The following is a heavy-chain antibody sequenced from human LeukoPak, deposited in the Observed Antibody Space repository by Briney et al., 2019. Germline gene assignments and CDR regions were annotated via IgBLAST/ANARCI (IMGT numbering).Heavy chain of an antibody. Sequence: PSETLSLTCAVSGGSISSSNWWSWVRQPPGKGLEWIGEIYHSGSTNYNPSLKSRVTISVDKSKNQFSLKLSSVTAADTAVYYCARGAPKDTAMATGDYWGQGTLVTVSS. V-gene: IGHV4-4*02. CDR2: IYHSGST. CDR3: ARGAPKDTAMATGDY. CDR1: GGSISSSNW. J-gene: IGHJ4*02. D-gene: IGHD5-18*01.